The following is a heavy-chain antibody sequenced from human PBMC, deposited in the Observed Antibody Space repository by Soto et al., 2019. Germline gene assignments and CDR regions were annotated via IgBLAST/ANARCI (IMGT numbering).Heavy chain of an antibody. V-gene: IGHV1-69*13. CDR1: GGTLSTYA. D-gene: IGHD6-19*01. J-gene: IGHJ4*02. CDR3: ARPKGSYSSGYYYFDY. Sequence: SVNVCCKNCGGTLSTYAIYWVRQENGQGLEWMGAIIPLFGTADYAQKFQGRVTITADESTSTAYMELSSLRSEDTAVYYCARPKGSYSSGYYYFDYWGKGTLVTVSS. CDR2: IIPLFGTA.